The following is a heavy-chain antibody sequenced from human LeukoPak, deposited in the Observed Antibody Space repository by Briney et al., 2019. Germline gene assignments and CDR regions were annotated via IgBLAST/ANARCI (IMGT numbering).Heavy chain of an antibody. CDR2: VTSGDSA. D-gene: IGHD6-13*01. V-gene: IGHV3-23*01. CDR3: ARAYGTSWYDY. Sequence: GGSLRLSCAASEFSFSNYAMSWVRQAPGKGLEWVSSVTSGDSAYYVDSVKGRFTISRDNSKNTLYLQMNSLGAEDTAVYHCARAYGTSWYDYWGQGTLVTVSS. J-gene: IGHJ4*02. CDR1: EFSFSNYA.